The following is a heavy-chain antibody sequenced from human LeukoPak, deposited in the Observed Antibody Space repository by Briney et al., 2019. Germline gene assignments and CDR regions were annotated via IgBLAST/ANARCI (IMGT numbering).Heavy chain of an antibody. CDR3: ARHPHYNSSGYYYVLGDY. CDR1: GYTFTSYY. J-gene: IGHJ4*02. V-gene: IGHV1-46*01. CDR2: INPSGGST. D-gene: IGHD3-22*01. Sequence: ASVKVSCKASGYTFTSYYMHWVRQAPGQGLEWMGIINPSGGSTSYAQKFQGRVTMTRDTSTSTVYMELSSLRSENTAVYYCARHPHYNSSGYYYVLGDYWGQGTLVTVSS.